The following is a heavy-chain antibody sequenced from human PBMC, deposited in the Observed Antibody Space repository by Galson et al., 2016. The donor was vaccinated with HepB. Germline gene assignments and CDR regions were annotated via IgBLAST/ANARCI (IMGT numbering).Heavy chain of an antibody. CDR1: GGSISSSSYY. CDR2: IYYSGST. D-gene: IGHD3-3*01. CDR3: ARDLGRRVRFLEWFPSWYFDL. J-gene: IGHJ2*01. Sequence: ETLSLTCTVSGGSISSSSYYWGWIRQSPGKGLEWIGSIYYSGSTYYNPSLKSRVTISVDMTKNQISLKLNSVTAADTAVFYCARDLGRRVRFLEWFPSWYFDLWGRGTLVTVSS. V-gene: IGHV4-39*02.